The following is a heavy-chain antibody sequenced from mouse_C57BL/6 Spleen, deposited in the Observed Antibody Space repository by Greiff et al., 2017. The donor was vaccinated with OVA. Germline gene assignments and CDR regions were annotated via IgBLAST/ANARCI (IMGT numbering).Heavy chain of an antibody. CDR3: ARESTVIESPFAY. CDR1: GYAFSSSW. CDR2: IYPGDGDT. J-gene: IGHJ3*01. V-gene: IGHV1-82*01. Sequence: QVHVKQSGPELVKPGASVKISCKASGYAFSSSWMNWVKQRPGKGLEWIGRIYPGDGDTNYNGKFKGKATLTADKSSSTAYMQLSSLTSEDSAVYVCARESTVIESPFAYWGQGTLVTVSA. D-gene: IGHD1-1*01.